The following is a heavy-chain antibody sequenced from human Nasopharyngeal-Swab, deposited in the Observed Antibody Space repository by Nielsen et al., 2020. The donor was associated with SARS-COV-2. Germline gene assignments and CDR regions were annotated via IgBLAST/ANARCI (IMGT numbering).Heavy chain of an antibody. V-gene: IGHV4-34*01. D-gene: IGHD7-27*01. Sequence: SETLSLTCAVYGGSFSADYWGWIRQPPGRGLEWIGEINHSGSTNYNPSLMSRVTISVDPSTKQFSLRLRSVTAAETAVYYCARGLSGIVPSPILGLGPYYYYYYMDVWGKGTTVTVSS. CDR3: ARGLSGIVPSPILGLGPYYYYYYMDV. CDR2: INHSGST. CDR1: GGSFSADY. J-gene: IGHJ6*03.